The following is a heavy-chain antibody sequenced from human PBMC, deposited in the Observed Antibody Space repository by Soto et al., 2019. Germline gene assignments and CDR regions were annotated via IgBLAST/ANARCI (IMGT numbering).Heavy chain of an antibody. CDR2: IIPMFGIA. J-gene: IGHJ4*02. CDR3: ARGYGDSHDY. V-gene: IGHV1-69*02. CDR1: GGTFSSYT. Sequence: QVQLVQSGAEVKKTGSSVKVSCKASGGTFSSYTISWVRQAPGQGLEWMGRIIPMFGIANYAQKFQGRVTIHADKSASPAYMELSSLRSEDTAVYYCARGYGDSHDYWGQGTLVTVSS. D-gene: IGHD4-17*01.